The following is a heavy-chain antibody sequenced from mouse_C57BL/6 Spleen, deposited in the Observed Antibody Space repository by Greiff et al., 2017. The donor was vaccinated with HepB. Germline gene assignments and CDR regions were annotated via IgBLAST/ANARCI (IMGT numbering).Heavy chain of an antibody. V-gene: IGHV1-80*01. CDR3: ASPSNYGNYEGYFDV. Sequence: QVQLKQSGAELVKPGASVKISCKASGYAFSSYWMNWVKQRPGKGLEWIGQIYPGDGDTNYNGKFKGKATLTADKSSSTAYMQLSSLTSEDSAVYFCASPSNYGNYEGYFDVWGTGTTVTVSS. CDR2: IYPGDGDT. D-gene: IGHD2-1*01. J-gene: IGHJ1*03. CDR1: GYAFSSYW.